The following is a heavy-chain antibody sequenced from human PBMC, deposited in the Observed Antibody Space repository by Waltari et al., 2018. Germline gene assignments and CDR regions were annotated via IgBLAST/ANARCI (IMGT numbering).Heavy chain of an antibody. CDR2: IYWDEDT. D-gene: IGHD3-10*01. CDR1: GFSLSRSGLT. CDR3: ARSRGMTYLDF. V-gene: IGHV2-5*02. Sequence: QITLKESGPTVVKPTETLTLTCNFSGFSLSRSGLTVSWIRKPPGKALEWLAVIYWDEDTRYSPFLRTRLTITKDTSKNSVVLTLANMDPGDTAAYFCARSRGMTYLDFWGQGILVTVSS. J-gene: IGHJ4*02.